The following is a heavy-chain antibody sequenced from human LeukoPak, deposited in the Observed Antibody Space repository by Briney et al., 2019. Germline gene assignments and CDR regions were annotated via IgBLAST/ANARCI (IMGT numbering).Heavy chain of an antibody. CDR1: GFTFSRYA. CDR2: INDNGGRT. J-gene: IGHJ4*02. D-gene: IGHD1-26*01. V-gene: IGHV3-64D*09. Sequence: GGSLRLSCSASGFTFSRYAMHWIRQAPGKGLEYVSGINDNGGRTHYGDSVKGRFSISRDNSKNTLHLQMSTLRAEDTALYYCVKDVGGSYAFDYWGQGILVTVAS. CDR3: VKDVGGSYAFDY.